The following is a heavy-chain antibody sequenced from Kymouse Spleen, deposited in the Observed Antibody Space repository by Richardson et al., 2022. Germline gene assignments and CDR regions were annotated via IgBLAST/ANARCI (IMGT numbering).Heavy chain of an antibody. CDR2: TRNKANSYTT. CDR3: VCRDGYNFDY. D-gene: IGHD5-24*01. Sequence: EVQLVESGGGLVQPGGSLRLSCAASGFTFSDHYMDWVRQAPGKGLEWVGRTRNKANSYTTEYAASVKGRFTISRDDSKNSLYLQMNSLKTEDTAVYYCVCRDGYNFDYWGQGTLVTVSS. V-gene: IGHV3-72*01. CDR1: GFTFSDHY. J-gene: IGHJ4*02.